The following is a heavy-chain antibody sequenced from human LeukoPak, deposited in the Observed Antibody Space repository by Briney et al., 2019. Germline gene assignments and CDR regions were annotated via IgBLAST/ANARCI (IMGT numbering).Heavy chain of an antibody. J-gene: IGHJ4*02. Sequence: ASVKLSCKASGYTFTGYYMHWVRQAPGQGLEWMGWINPNSGGTNYAQKFQGRVTMTRDTSISTAYMELSRLRSDDTAVYYCARERGSGYDFGIFDYWGQGTLVTVSS. D-gene: IGHD5-12*01. V-gene: IGHV1-2*02. CDR3: ARERGSGYDFGIFDY. CDR2: INPNSGGT. CDR1: GYTFTGYY.